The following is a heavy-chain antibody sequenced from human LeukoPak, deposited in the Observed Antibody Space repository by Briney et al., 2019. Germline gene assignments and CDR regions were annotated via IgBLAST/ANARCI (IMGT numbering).Heavy chain of an antibody. Sequence: KPGGSLRLSCVVSGIPFSDYYMNWIRQAPGKGLEWISYISSSGSYTDYADSVKGRFTISRDNAKSALYLQLNSLRLEGTAVYYCAAGTAADFWGQGTLVTVSS. CDR1: GIPFSDYY. CDR3: AAGTAADF. V-gene: IGHV3-11*03. D-gene: IGHD6-13*01. CDR2: ISSSGSYT. J-gene: IGHJ4*02.